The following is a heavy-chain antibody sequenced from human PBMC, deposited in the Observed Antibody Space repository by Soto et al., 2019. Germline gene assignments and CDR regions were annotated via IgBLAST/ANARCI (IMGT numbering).Heavy chain of an antibody. CDR1: GFTFSSYG. J-gene: IGHJ4*02. V-gene: IGHV3-30*18. D-gene: IGHD3-10*01. Sequence: GGSLRLSCAASGFTFSSYGMHWVRQAPGKGLEWVAVISYDGSNKYYADSVKGRFTISRDNSKNTLYLQMNSLRAEDTAVYYCAKDISKNYYGSGSYYKGVGFDYWGQGTLVTVSS. CDR3: AKDISKNYYGSGSYYKGVGFDY. CDR2: ISYDGSNK.